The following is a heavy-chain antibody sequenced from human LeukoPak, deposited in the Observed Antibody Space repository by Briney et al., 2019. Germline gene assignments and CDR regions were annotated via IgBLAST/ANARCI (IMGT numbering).Heavy chain of an antibody. CDR1: GFTFSSYA. CDR2: ISGDGGST. V-gene: IGHV3-23*01. J-gene: IGHJ4*02. CDR3: AKDRGGRLGGFDY. Sequence: GGSLRLSCAVSGFTFSSYAMNWVRQAPGKGLEWVSFISGDGGSTHYADSVKGRFTISRDNSKNTLYLQMNSLRAEDTSVYYCAKDRGGRLGGFDYWGQGTLVTVSS. D-gene: IGHD2-15*01.